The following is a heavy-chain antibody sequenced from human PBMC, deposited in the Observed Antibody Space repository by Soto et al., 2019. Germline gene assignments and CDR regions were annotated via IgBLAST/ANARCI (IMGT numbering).Heavy chain of an antibody. D-gene: IGHD3-16*01. J-gene: IGHJ3*02. CDR3: AAERGNNAFEI. CDR1: AFTFSSYG. V-gene: IGHV3-48*01. Sequence: EVRLVESGGGLVQPGGSLRLSCAASAFTFSSYGMNWVRQAPGKGLEWVSYISSSSSTIYYADSVKGRFTISRDNAKNSLYLQMNSLRAEDTAVYYCAAERGNNAFEIWGQGTMVTVSS. CDR2: ISSSSSTI.